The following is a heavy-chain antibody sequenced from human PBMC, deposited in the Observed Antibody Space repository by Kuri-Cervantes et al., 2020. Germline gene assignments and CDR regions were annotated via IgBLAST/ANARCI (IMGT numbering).Heavy chain of an antibody. J-gene: IGHJ1*01. V-gene: IGHV4-39*02. D-gene: IGHD6-25*01. CDR2: IYYSGST. CDR1: GGSISSSSYY. CDR3: ARGDVAARLQH. Sequence: SETLSLTCTVSGGSISSSSYYWGWIRQPPGKGLEWIGSIYYSGSTYYNPSLKSRVTISLDTSNNQFSLKLTSVTDADAAMYYCARGDVAARLQHWGQGTLVTVSS.